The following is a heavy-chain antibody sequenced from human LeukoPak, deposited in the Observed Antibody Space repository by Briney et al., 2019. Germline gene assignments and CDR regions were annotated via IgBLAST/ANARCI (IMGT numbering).Heavy chain of an antibody. V-gene: IGHV3-21*01. CDR3: ARAVNYYDSSGDYYFDY. CDR2: ISSSSGYI. D-gene: IGHD3-22*01. Sequence: GGSLRLSCVASGFTFSTYSMNWVRQAPGKGLEWVSSISSSSGYIYYADSVKGRFTISRDNAKNSLYLQMNSLRAEDTAVYYCARAVNYYDSSGDYYFDYGGQGTLVTVSS. CDR1: GFTFSTYS. J-gene: IGHJ4*02.